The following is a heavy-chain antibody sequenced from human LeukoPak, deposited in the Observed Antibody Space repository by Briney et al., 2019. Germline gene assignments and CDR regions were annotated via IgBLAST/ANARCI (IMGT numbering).Heavy chain of an antibody. V-gene: IGHV1-69*05. CDR3: ARSNTVTTTIDY. Sequence: SVKVSCKASGYTFTGYYMHWVRQAPGQGLEWMGRIIPIFGTPNYAQKFQGRVTITTDESTSTAYMELSSLRSEDTAVYYCARSNTVTTTIDYWGQGTLVTVSS. CDR1: GYTFTGYY. CDR2: IIPIFGTP. J-gene: IGHJ4*02. D-gene: IGHD4-17*01.